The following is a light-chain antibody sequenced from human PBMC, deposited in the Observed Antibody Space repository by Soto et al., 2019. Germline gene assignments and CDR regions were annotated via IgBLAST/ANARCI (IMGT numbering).Light chain of an antibody. Sequence: EIVLTQSAGTLSLYTGERAALSCRASQSLSSSCLAWYQPRTGQAPRLLIYDASTRATGIPDRFSGSGSWTDCTLTISRLEPEDVAVDFCQQCGGAPLTFGGGTKVDI. CDR1: QSLSSSC. J-gene: IGKJ4*01. V-gene: IGKV3-20*01. CDR3: QQCGGAPLT. CDR2: DAS.